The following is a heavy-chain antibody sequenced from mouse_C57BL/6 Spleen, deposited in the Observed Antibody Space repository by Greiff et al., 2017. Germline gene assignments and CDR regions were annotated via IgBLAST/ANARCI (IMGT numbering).Heavy chain of an antibody. J-gene: IGHJ4*01. CDR1: GFNIKDYY. CDR2: IDPEDGDT. V-gene: IGHV14-1*01. Sequence: EVQLQQSGAELVRPGASVKLSCTASGFNIKDYYMHWVKQRPEQGLEWIGRIDPEDGDTEYAPKFKGKATLTADKSSSTAYMQLSSLTSEDSAVYFCARRGYYAMDYWGQGTSVTVSS. CDR3: ARRGYYAMDY.